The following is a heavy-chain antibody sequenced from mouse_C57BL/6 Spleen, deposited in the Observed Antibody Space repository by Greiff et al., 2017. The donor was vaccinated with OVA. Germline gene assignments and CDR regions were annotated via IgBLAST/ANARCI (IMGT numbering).Heavy chain of an antibody. Sequence: VQLQQSGAELARPGASVTMSCKASGYTFTSYTMHWVKQRPGQGLEWIGYINPSSGYTKYNQKFKDKATLTADKSSSPAYMQLRSLTSDDSAVYYCARNGDGPYAMDYWGQGTSVTVSS. D-gene: IGHD2-3*01. V-gene: IGHV1-4*01. CDR3: ARNGDGPYAMDY. CDR2: INPSSGYT. CDR1: GYTFTSYT. J-gene: IGHJ4*01.